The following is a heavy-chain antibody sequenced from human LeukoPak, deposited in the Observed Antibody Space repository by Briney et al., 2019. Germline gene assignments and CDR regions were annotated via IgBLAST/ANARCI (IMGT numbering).Heavy chain of an antibody. Sequence: PSETLSLTCTVSGGSISSYYWSWIRQSPGKGLDWVGHIYNFGSTNYNPSLKSRVTISVDTSKNQFSLKLSSATAADTAVYYCARAIVVVVTAPPYWYFDLWGRGTLVTVSS. CDR3: ARAIVVVVTAPPYWYFDL. V-gene: IGHV4-4*08. J-gene: IGHJ2*01. D-gene: IGHD2-21*02. CDR1: GGSISSYY. CDR2: IYNFGST.